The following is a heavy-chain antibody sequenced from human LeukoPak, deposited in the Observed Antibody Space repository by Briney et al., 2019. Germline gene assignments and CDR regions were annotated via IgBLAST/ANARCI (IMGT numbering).Heavy chain of an antibody. J-gene: IGHJ6*02. CDR3: ARDLGCGGDCPPDGMDV. V-gene: IGHV4-59*01. CDR1: GGSISSYY. CDR2: FYYSGST. D-gene: IGHD2-21*02. Sequence: PSETLSLTCTVSGGSISSYYWSWIRQPPGKGLEWIGNFYYSGSTNYNPSLKSRVTISVDTSKNQFSLKLSSVTAADTAVYYCARDLGCGGDCPPDGMDVWGQGTTVTVSS.